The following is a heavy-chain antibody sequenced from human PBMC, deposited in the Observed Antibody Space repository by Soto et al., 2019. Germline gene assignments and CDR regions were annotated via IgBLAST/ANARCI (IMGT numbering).Heavy chain of an antibody. CDR3: ASCRIAAAGDYYYYYGMDV. D-gene: IGHD6-13*01. J-gene: IGHJ6*02. V-gene: IGHV1-69*13. Sequence: SVKVSCKASGGTFSSYAISWVRQAPGQGLEWMGGIIPIFGTANYAQKFQGRVTITADESTSTAYMELSSLRSEDTAVYYCASCRIAAAGDYYYYYGMDVWGQGTTVTV. CDR1: GGTFSSYA. CDR2: IIPIFGTA.